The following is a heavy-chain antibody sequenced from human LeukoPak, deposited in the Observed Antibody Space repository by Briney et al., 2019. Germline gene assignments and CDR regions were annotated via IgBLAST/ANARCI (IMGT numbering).Heavy chain of an antibody. CDR1: GGSISSDY. CDR2: IYYSGST. J-gene: IGHJ3*02. D-gene: IGHD3-3*01. V-gene: IGHV4-59*08. Sequence: SETLSLTCTVSGGSISSDYWSWIRQPPGKGLEWIGYIYYSGSTNYNPSLKSRVTISVDTSKNQFSLKLSSVTAADTAVYYCARSYYDFWSGRGAFDIWGQGTMVTVSS. CDR3: ARSYYDFWSGRGAFDI.